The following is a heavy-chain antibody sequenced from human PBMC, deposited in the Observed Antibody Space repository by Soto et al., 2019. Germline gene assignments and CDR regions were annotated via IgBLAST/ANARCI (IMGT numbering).Heavy chain of an antibody. CDR3: ANPDSSGYVGYYYGMDV. CDR1: GFTFSSYA. V-gene: IGHV3-23*01. Sequence: GGSLRLSCAASGFTFSSYAMSWVRQAPGKGLEWVSAISGSGGSTYYADSVKGRFTISRDNSKNTLYLQMNSLRAEDTAVYYCANPDSSGYVGYYYGMDVWGQGTTVTVSS. D-gene: IGHD3-22*01. CDR2: ISGSGGST. J-gene: IGHJ6*02.